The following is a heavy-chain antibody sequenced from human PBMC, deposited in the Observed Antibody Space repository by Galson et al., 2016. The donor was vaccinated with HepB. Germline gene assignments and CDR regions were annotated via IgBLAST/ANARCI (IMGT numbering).Heavy chain of an antibody. CDR3: AREFSSSWYMRKYFHS. CDR1: GFAFSSYW. D-gene: IGHD6-13*01. CDR2: IKQDGSEN. V-gene: IGHV3-7*01. Sequence: SLRLSCAASGFAFSSYWMNWVRQAPGKGLEWVANIKQDGSENYYVDSVKGRFTISRDNAKNSLYLQMNSLRAEDTAVYYCAREFSSSWYMRKYFHSWGQGTLVTVSS. J-gene: IGHJ4*02.